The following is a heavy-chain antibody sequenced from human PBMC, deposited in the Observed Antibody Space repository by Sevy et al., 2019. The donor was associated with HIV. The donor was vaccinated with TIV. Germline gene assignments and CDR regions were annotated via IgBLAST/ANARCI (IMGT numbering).Heavy chain of an antibody. CDR3: AGDATSIAALDY. J-gene: IGHJ4*02. Sequence: GGSLRLSCAASGFTFSSYSMNWVRQAPGRGLEWVSSISSSSSYIYYADSVKGRFTISRDNAKNSLYLQMNSLRGEDTAVYYCAGDATSIAALDYWGQGTLVTVSS. D-gene: IGHD6-6*01. CDR1: GFTFSSYS. CDR2: ISSSSSYI. V-gene: IGHV3-21*01.